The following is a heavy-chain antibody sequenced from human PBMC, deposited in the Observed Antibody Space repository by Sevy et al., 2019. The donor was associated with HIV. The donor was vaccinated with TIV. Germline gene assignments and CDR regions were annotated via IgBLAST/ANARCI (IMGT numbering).Heavy chain of an antibody. CDR3: AHSRGTYYFDSSGSPKFDPSPFNI. CDR2: IYWDDDH. D-gene: IGHD3-22*01. J-gene: IGHJ3*02. CDR1: GFSLKTSRVG. V-gene: IGHV2-5*02. Sequence: SGPTLVNPTQTLTLTCTFSGFSLKTSRVGVGWIRQPPGKALEWLAVIYWDDDHRYSPSLKSRLTISKEASKNQVVLTMTNADPVDTATYYCAHSRGTYYFDSSGSPKFDPSPFNIWGQGTVVTVSS.